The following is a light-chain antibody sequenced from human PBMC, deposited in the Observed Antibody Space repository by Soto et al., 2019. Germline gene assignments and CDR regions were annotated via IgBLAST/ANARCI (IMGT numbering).Light chain of an antibody. CDR2: GAS. J-gene: IGKJ1*01. V-gene: IGKV3-20*01. CDR3: QQYGSSRWT. Sequence: ENVLTQSPVTLSLSPGERATLSCRASQSVSSNYLAWYQQKPGQAPRLLVYGASSRATGIPDRFSGSGSGTDFTLTISRLEPEDFAVYYCQQYGSSRWTFGQGTKVEIK. CDR1: QSVSSNY.